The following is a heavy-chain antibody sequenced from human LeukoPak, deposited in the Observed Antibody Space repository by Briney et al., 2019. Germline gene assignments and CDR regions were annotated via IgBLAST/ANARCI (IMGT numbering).Heavy chain of an antibody. Sequence: PSQTLSLTCTVSGGSISSGGYYWSWIRQPPGKGLEWIGYIYHSGSTYYNPSLKSRVTISVDTSKNQFSLKLSSVTAADTAVYYCARDLIRGTTGAFDPWGQGTLVTVSS. CDR3: ARDLIRGTTGAFDP. J-gene: IGHJ5*02. CDR2: IYHSGST. V-gene: IGHV4-30-2*01. D-gene: IGHD1-1*01. CDR1: GGSISSGGYY.